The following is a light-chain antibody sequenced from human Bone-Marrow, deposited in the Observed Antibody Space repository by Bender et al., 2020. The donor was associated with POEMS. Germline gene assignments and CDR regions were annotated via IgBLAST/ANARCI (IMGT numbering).Light chain of an antibody. CDR1: SGYSTYA. Sequence: LVLTQSPSASASLGASVKVTCTLSSGYSTYAIAWHQQQTQRGPRYLMRLNSDGSHTKGDGIPDRFSGFSSGAERYLIISSLQAEDEADYYCQTWGTGVVIFGGGTKLTVL. CDR2: LNSDGSH. CDR3: QTWGTGVVI. V-gene: IGLV4-69*01. J-gene: IGLJ2*01.